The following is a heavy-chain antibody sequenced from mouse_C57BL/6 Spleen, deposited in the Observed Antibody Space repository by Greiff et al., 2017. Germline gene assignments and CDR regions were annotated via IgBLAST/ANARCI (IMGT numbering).Heavy chain of an antibody. Sequence: QVQLQQPGTELVKPGASVKLSCKASGYTFTSYWMPWVKQRPGQGLEWIGNINPSNGGTNYNEKFKSKATLTVDTSSSTAYMQLSSLTSEDSAVYECARGTGTLYYYAMDYWGQGTSVTVSS. CDR1: GYTFTSYW. CDR2: INPSNGGT. V-gene: IGHV1-53*01. CDR3: ARGTGTLYYYAMDY. J-gene: IGHJ4*01. D-gene: IGHD3-3*01.